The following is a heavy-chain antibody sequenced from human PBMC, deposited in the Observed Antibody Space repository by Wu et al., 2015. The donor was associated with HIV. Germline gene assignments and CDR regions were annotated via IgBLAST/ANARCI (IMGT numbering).Heavy chain of an antibody. Sequence: QVQLVQSGTEVKKPGASVKVSCTASGYDFADYYIHWVRQVPGQGLEWMGSIIPMFGTPTYAQRFQGTVTITADKSTSTAYMELNRLRPEDTAVYYCARDQDNYPQGGDSWGQGTLVTVSS. CDR1: GYDFADYY. CDR3: ARDQDNYPQGGDS. V-gene: IGHV1-69*06. J-gene: IGHJ4*02. D-gene: IGHD5-24*01. CDR2: IIPMFGTP.